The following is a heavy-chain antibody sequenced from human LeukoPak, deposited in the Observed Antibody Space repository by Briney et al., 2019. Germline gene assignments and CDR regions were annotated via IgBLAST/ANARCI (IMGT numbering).Heavy chain of an antibody. J-gene: IGHJ5*02. Sequence: PSETLSLTCTVSGGSISSYYWSWIRQPPGKGLEWIGYIYYSGSTNYNPSLKSRVTISVDTSENQFSLKLSSVTAADTAVYYCARGGYSSGWLDWFDPWGQGTLVTVPS. D-gene: IGHD6-19*01. CDR2: IYYSGST. CDR1: GGSISSYY. V-gene: IGHV4-59*01. CDR3: ARGGYSSGWLDWFDP.